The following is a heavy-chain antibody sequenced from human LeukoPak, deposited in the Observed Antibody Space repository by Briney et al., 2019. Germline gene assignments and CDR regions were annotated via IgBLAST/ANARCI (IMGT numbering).Heavy chain of an antibody. V-gene: IGHV4-4*02. CDR2: IYHSGST. Sequence: SGTLSLTCAVSGGSISSSNWWSWVRQPPGKGLEWIGEIYHSGSTNYNPSLKSRVTISVDKSKNQFSLKLSSVTAADTAVYYCARDRIAARPSYYYYYMDVWGKGTTVTVSS. J-gene: IGHJ6*03. CDR1: GGSISSSNW. D-gene: IGHD6-6*01. CDR3: ARDRIAARPSYYYYYMDV.